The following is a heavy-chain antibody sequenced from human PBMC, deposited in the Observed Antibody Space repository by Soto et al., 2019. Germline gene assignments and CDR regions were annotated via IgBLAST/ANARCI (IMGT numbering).Heavy chain of an antibody. CDR2: INPNSGGT. CDR1: GYTFTGYY. V-gene: IGHV1-2*02. CDR3: ARDGSLDGYFDY. J-gene: IGHJ4*02. Sequence: ASVKVSCKASGYTFTGYYMHWVRQAPGQGLEWMGWINPNSGGTNYAQKFQGRVTMTRDTSISTAYMELSRLRADDTAVYYCARDGSLDGYFDYWGQGTLVTVSS. D-gene: IGHD3-10*01.